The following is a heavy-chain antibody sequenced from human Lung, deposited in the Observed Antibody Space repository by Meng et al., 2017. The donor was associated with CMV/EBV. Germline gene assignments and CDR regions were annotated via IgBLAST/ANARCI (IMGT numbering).Heavy chain of an antibody. V-gene: IGHV3-23*01. CDR3: AKRLGGLLSSDADLGY. Sequence: GGSLRLSCAASGFTFSSYAMSWVRQAPGKGLEWVSAISGSGGSTYYADSVKGRFTISRDNSKNTLYLQMNSLRAEDTAVYYCAKRLGGLLSSDADLGYWGQGTLVTGSS. CDR1: GFTFSSYA. J-gene: IGHJ4*02. D-gene: IGHD3-10*01. CDR2: ISGSGGST.